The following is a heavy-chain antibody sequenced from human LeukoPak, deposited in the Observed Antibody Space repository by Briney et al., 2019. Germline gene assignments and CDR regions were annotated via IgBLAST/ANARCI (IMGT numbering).Heavy chain of an antibody. Sequence: GGSLRLSCAASGFTFSGSAMHWVRQASGKGLEWVGRIRSKANSYATAYAASVKGRFTISRDDSKNTAYLQMNSLKTEDTAVYYCTSRGSYYYDSSGYPTDYWGQGTLVTVSS. CDR2: IRSKANSYAT. J-gene: IGHJ4*02. CDR1: GFTFSGSA. D-gene: IGHD3-22*01. V-gene: IGHV3-73*01. CDR3: TSRGSYYYDSSGYPTDY.